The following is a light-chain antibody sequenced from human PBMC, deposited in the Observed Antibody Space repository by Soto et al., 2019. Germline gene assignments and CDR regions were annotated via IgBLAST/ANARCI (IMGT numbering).Light chain of an antibody. J-gene: IGKJ1*01. Sequence: DIQLKQYPTSLSASVGDRVTITCRASQSISNFLNWYKPKPGQAPKLRISSASNVQSVVPSRFIGRVSWTELTLTISGLKPEDSSSYGGQQSYNFPRTFGQGTKVYIK. CDR3: QQSYNFPRT. V-gene: IGKV1-39*01. CDR2: SAS. CDR1: QSISNF.